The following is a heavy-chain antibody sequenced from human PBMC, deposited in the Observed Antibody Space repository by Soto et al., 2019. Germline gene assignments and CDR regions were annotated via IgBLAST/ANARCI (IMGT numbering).Heavy chain of an antibody. Sequence: QVTLKESGPVLVKPTETLTLTCTVSGFSLSNARMGVSWIRQPPGKALEWLAHIFSNDEKSYSTSLKSRLTITKDTSKSQVLLTMPNMDPVDTATYSCARIKAGDIVAHDWFDPWGQGTLVTVSS. D-gene: IGHD5-12*01. V-gene: IGHV2-26*01. CDR1: GFSLSNARMG. CDR3: ARIKAGDIVAHDWFDP. CDR2: IFSNDEK. J-gene: IGHJ5*02.